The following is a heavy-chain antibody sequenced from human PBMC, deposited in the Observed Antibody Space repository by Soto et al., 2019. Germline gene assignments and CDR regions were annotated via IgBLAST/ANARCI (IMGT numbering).Heavy chain of an antibody. CDR3: ARLRGYCISSSCYGDYIFDY. Sequence: QLQLQESGPGLVKPSETLSLTCTVSGGSISSSIYYWGWIRQPPGKGLEWIGSIYYSGSTYYNPSLKSRVTIHVEPSKYQFSLNLSSVTAADTAVYYGARLRGYCISSSCYGDYIFDYWGQGTLVTVSS. CDR1: GGSISSSIYY. J-gene: IGHJ4*02. D-gene: IGHD2-2*01. V-gene: IGHV4-39*01. CDR2: IYYSGST.